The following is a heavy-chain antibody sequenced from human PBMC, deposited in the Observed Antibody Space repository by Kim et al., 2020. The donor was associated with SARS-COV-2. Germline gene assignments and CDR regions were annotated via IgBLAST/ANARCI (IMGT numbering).Heavy chain of an antibody. V-gene: IGHV4-34*01. D-gene: IGHD4-17*01. CDR1: GGSFSGFY. CDR3: ARRNDYGDYADYFDY. CDR2: INHSGNT. Sequence: SETLSLTCAVYGGSFSGFYWSWIRQPPRKGLEWIGEINHSGNTNYNSSLKSRVTISVDTSKNQFSLKLRSVTAADTAMYYCARRNDYGDYADYFDYWGQGTLVPVSS. J-gene: IGHJ4*02.